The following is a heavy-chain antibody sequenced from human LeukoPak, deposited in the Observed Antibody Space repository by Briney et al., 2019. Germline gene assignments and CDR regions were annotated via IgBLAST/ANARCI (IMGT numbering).Heavy chain of an antibody. D-gene: IGHD2-2*01. V-gene: IGHV3-23*01. J-gene: IGHJ4*02. CDR3: ATVGGFCPSSNCYAYFDY. CDR2: LTGDGTGT. CDR1: GLSLSNSA. Sequence: GGSLRLSCVASGLSLSNSAMTWVRQAPGKGLEWVSILTGDGTGTFYADSVKGRFSISRDIFTNTLYLQMTSLGVDDTALYYCATVGGFCPSSNCYAYFDYWGQGSPVTVSS.